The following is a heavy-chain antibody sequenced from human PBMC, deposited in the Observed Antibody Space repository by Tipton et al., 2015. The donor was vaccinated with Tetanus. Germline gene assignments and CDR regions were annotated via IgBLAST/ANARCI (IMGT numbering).Heavy chain of an antibody. CDR1: GGSISSSSYY. CDR2: IYYSGST. CDR3: ARLSSLWSGGSLYFDY. V-gene: IGHV4-39*01. D-gene: IGHD3-10*02. J-gene: IGHJ4*02. Sequence: TLSLTCTVSGGSISSSSYYWGWIRQPPGKGLEWIGSIYYSGSTYYNPSLKSRVTISVDTSKNQFSLKLSSVTAADTAVYYCARLSSLWSGGSLYFDYWGQGTLVTVSS.